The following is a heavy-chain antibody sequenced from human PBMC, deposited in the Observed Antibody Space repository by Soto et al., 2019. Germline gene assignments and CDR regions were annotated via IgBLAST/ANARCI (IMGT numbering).Heavy chain of an antibody. CDR3: ARGYYYDYYFDY. CDR2: IWYDGSNK. CDR1: GFTFRSYG. J-gene: IGHJ4*02. D-gene: IGHD3-22*01. V-gene: IGHV3-33*01. Sequence: GSLRLSCGGAGFTFRSYGMHWVRHGPGKGLEWVAVIWYDGSNKYYADSVQGRFTISRDNSKNSLYLQMNSLRAEDTAVYYCARGYYYDYYFDYWGQGTLVTVSS.